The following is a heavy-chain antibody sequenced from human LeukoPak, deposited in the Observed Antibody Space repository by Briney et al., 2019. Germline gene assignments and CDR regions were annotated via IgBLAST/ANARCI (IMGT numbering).Heavy chain of an antibody. J-gene: IGHJ4*02. Sequence: SETMSLTCTVSGGSISSSSYYWGWIRQPPGKGLEWIATISYSENTYYNPSLKSRVTISVDTSKNQFSLSLTSVTAADTAVYYCARRRPAAMEDFWGQGTLVTVSS. V-gene: IGHV4-39*01. D-gene: IGHD2-2*01. CDR3: ARRRPAAMEDF. CDR1: GGSISSSSYY. CDR2: ISYSENT.